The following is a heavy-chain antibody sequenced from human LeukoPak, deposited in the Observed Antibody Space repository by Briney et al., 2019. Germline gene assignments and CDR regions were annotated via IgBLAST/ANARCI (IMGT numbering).Heavy chain of an antibody. D-gene: IGHD5-18*01. CDR3: AKDLGYSYGYGAFDI. Sequence: PGGSLRLSCAASGFTFSSYAMSWVRQAPGKGLEWVSAISGRGGSTYYADSVKGRFTISRDNSKNTLYLQMNSLRAEDTAVYYCAKDLGYSYGYGAFDIWGQGTMVTVSS. J-gene: IGHJ3*02. CDR2: ISGRGGST. CDR1: GFTFSSYA. V-gene: IGHV3-23*01.